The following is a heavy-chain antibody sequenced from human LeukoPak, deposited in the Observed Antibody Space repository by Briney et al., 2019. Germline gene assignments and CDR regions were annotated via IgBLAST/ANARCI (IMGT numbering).Heavy chain of an antibody. J-gene: IGHJ2*01. D-gene: IGHD2-15*01. CDR1: GGSISSGGYY. CDR2: IYHSGST. CDR3: ARVGYCSHGSCLRLDWYFDL. V-gene: IGHV4-30-2*01. Sequence: SQTLSLTCTVSGGSISSGGYYWSWIRQPPGKGLEWIGYIYHSGSTYYNPSLKSRVTISVDRSKNQFSLKLSSVTAADTAVYYCARVGYCSHGSCLRLDWYFDLWGRGTLVTVSS.